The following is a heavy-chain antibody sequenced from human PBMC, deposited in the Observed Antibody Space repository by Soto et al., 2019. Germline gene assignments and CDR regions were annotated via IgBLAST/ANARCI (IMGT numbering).Heavy chain of an antibody. D-gene: IGHD3-3*01. CDR2: TYHNGST. J-gene: IGHJ2*01. CDR3: ARSWEWLRLSLPHWYFEM. CDR1: GDSISRNY. V-gene: IGHV4-59*12. Sequence: QVQLQESGPGLVKPSETLSLTCTVSGDSISRNYWHWIRQPPGKGLEWIGYTYHNGSTNYNPSLERRVTMSIDTSKNQFSLKLNSVTAADTAVYYCARSWEWLRLSLPHWYFEMWGRGTLVTVSS.